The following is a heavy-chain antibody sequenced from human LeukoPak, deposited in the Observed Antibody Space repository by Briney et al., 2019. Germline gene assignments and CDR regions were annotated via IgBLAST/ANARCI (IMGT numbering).Heavy chain of an antibody. CDR2: ISYMGRT. CDR1: GGSINTGSYY. V-gene: IGHV4-39*01. CDR3: ARQWGPPVDGTDY. D-gene: IGHD6-19*01. J-gene: IGHJ4*02. Sequence: SGTLSLTCTVSGGSINTGSYYWGWIRQPPRKGLEWLGNISYMGRTYHNPSPKSRVTISVDTSKNRFSLKLTSVTAADTSVYYCARQWGPPVDGTDYWGQGTLVTVSS.